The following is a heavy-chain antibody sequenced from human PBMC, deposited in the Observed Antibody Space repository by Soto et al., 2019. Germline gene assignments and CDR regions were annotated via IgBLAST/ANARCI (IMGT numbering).Heavy chain of an antibody. Sequence: TLSLTCTVSGGSMNSGDYYWSWVRQPPGKGLEWIGYIYYTENTYYNPSLKSRVTISIDTSKNQFSLNLSSVTAADTAMYYCARVYSSSWSVWFDPWGQGTLVTVSS. V-gene: IGHV4-30-4*01. D-gene: IGHD6-13*01. CDR2: IYYTENT. CDR3: ARVYSSSWSVWFDP. J-gene: IGHJ5*02. CDR1: GGSMNSGDYY.